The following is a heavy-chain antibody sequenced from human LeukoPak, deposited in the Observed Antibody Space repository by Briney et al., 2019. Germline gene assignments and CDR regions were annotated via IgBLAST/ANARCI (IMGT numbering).Heavy chain of an antibody. J-gene: IGHJ4*02. D-gene: IGHD3-22*01. V-gene: IGHV4-59*01. Sequence: SETLSLTCTVSGGSISSYYWSWIRQPPGKGLEWIGYIYYSGSTNYNPSLKSRVTISVDTSKNQFSLKLSSVTAADTAVYYCARLGYDSSGYSFDYWGQGTLVTVPS. CDR3: ARLGYDSSGYSFDY. CDR2: IYYSGST. CDR1: GGSISSYY.